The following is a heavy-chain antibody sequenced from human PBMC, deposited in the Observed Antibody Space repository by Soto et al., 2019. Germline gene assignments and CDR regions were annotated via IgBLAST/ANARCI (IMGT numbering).Heavy chain of an antibody. D-gene: IGHD7-27*01. CDR2: ISSNGGST. Sequence: GGSLRLSRAAPGFTLCSHGIHLVRPAPGKGLEYVSSISSNGGSTYYADSVKGRFTISRDNSKNTLYLQMSSLRAEDTAVYYCVKDRAPKLTGDRLSFDYWGQGTLVTVSS. J-gene: IGHJ4*02. CDR1: GFTLCSHG. V-gene: IGHV3-64D*06. CDR3: VKDRAPKLTGDRLSFDY.